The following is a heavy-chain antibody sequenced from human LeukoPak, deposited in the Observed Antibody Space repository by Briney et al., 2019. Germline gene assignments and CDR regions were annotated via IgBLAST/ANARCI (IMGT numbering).Heavy chain of an antibody. Sequence: ASVKVSCKASGYTFTGYYMHWVRQAPGQGLEWMGWISAYNGNTNYAQKLQGRVTMTTDTSTSTAYMELRSLRSDDTAVYYCAIAPTAWYYDSSGYPSYYFDYWGQGTLVTVSS. D-gene: IGHD3-22*01. CDR1: GYTFTGYY. V-gene: IGHV1-18*04. CDR3: AIAPTAWYYDSSGYPSYYFDY. J-gene: IGHJ4*02. CDR2: ISAYNGNT.